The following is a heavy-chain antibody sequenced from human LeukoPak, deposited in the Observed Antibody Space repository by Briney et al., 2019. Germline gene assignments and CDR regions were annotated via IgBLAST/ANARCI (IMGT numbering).Heavy chain of an antibody. D-gene: IGHD6-13*01. Sequence: PGGSLRLSCAASGFTFSSYAMHWVRQAPGKGLEWVAVISYDGSNKYYADSVKGRFTISRDNSKNTLYLQMNSLRAEDTAVYYCARDGALGSSWYSYFDYWGQGTLVTVSS. V-gene: IGHV3-30*04. CDR3: ARDGALGSSWYSYFDY. CDR1: GFTFSSYA. CDR2: ISYDGSNK. J-gene: IGHJ4*02.